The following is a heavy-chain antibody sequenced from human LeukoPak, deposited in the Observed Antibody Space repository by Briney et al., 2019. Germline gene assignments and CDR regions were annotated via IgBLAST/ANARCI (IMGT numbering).Heavy chain of an antibody. D-gene: IGHD3-16*02. CDR1: GFTFSSYG. CDR2: IKQDGSKK. V-gene: IGHV3-7*01. J-gene: IGHJ4*02. CDR3: ARADYDYVWGSYRQYYFDY. Sequence: GGSLRLSCAASGFTFSSYGMSWVRQAPGKGLEWVANIKQDGSKKYYVDSVKGRFTISRDNAKNSLYLQMNSLRAEDTAVYYCARADYDYVWGSYRQYYFDYWGQGTLVTVSS.